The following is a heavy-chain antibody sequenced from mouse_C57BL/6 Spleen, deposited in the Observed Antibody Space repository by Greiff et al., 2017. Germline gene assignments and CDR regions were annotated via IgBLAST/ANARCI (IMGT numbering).Heavy chain of an antibody. V-gene: IGHV1-78*01. D-gene: IGHD2-3*01. Sequence: VQLQQSDAELVKPGASVKISCKVSGYTFTDHTIHWMKPSPEQVLEWIGYISPRDGSNKSNEKCIVKATLTADKSYTTAYMQLNSLTSEDSAVYFCASGYYSWFAYWGQGTLVTFSA. J-gene: IGHJ3*01. CDR3: ASGYYSWFAY. CDR1: GYTFTDHT. CDR2: ISPRDGSN.